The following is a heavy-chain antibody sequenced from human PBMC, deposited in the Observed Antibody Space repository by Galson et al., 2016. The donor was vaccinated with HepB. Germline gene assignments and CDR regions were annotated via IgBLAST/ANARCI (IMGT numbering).Heavy chain of an antibody. V-gene: IGHV1-69*13. CDR3: ARSLTVARGVKYYSDAMDV. Sequence: SVKVSCKASGGTFSNYAINWVRQAPGQGLEWVGGITPIFGPTTYSQEFQGRVTLTADDSTRTAYMGLSSLGSEDTAVYYCARSLTVARGVKYYSDAMDVWGQGTTVAVSS. D-gene: IGHD3-10*01. CDR1: GGTFSNYA. J-gene: IGHJ6*02. CDR2: ITPIFGPT.